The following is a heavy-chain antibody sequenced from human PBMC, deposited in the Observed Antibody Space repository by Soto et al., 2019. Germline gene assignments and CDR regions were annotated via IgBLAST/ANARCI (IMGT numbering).Heavy chain of an antibody. CDR2: ISSSSSYI. CDR1: GFTFSSYS. V-gene: IGHV3-21*01. D-gene: IGHD6-6*01. J-gene: IGHJ4*02. CDR3: ARAGSSSSVLADY. Sequence: PGGSLRLSCAASGFTFSSYSMNWVRQAPGKGLEWVSSISSSSSYIYYADSVRGRFTISRDNAKNSLYLQMNSLRAEDTAVYYCARAGSSSSVLADYWGQGPLVTVSS.